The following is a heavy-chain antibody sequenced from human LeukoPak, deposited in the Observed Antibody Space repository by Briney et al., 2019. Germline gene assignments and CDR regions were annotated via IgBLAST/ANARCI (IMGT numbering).Heavy chain of an antibody. D-gene: IGHD2-2*02. J-gene: IGHJ6*03. V-gene: IGHV4-61*02. CDR2: IYTSGST. CDR1: GGSISSGSYY. CDR3: ARHYCSSTSCYTNYYYYMDV. Sequence: SETLSLTCTVSGGSISSGSYYWSWIRQPAGKGLEWIGRIYTSGSTNYNPSLKSRVTISVDTSKNQFSLKLSSVTAADAAVYYCARHYCSSTSCYTNYYYYMDVWVKGTTVTVSS.